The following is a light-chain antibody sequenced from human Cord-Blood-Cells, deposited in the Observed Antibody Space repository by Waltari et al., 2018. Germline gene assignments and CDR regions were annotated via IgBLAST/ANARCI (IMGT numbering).Light chain of an antibody. CDR1: SSHVGGYNY. CDR2: DVS. J-gene: IGLJ1*01. CDR3: SSYTSSSTLAYV. Sequence: QSALTQPASVSGSPGQSITISCTGTSSHVGGYNYVSWYKQHSGKAPKLMIYDVSNRPSGVSNRFSGSKSGNTASLTISGLQAEDEADYYCSSYTSSSTLAYVFGTGTKVTVL. V-gene: IGLV2-14*01.